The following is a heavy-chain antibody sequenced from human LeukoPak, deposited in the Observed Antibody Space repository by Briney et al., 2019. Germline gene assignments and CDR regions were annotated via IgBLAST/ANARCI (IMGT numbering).Heavy chain of an antibody. V-gene: IGHV1-18*01. CDR1: GYTFTSYG. D-gene: IGHD3-22*01. CDR3: ARDRYYYDSHRGVLFDI. Sequence: ASVKVSCKGSGYTFTSYGISWVRQAPGQGLEWMGWISAYNGNTNYAQKLQGRVTMTTDTSTSTAYMELRSLRSDDTAVYYCARDRYYYDSHRGVLFDIWGQGTMVTVSS. CDR2: ISAYNGNT. J-gene: IGHJ3*02.